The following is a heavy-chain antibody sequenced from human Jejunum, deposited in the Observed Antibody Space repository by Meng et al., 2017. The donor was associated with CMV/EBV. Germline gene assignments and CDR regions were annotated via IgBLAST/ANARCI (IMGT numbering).Heavy chain of an antibody. CDR1: GYTFGPYY. CDR3: ARDTLHDY. Sequence: VSCNASGYTFGPYYMHWVRQAPGQGLEWMGWINPNTGGTKYAEKFQGRVTMTRDTSINTAYMELTGLRSDDTAVYYCARDTLHDYWGQGTLGTVSS. D-gene: IGHD2-15*01. CDR2: INPNTGGT. J-gene: IGHJ4*02. V-gene: IGHV1-2*02.